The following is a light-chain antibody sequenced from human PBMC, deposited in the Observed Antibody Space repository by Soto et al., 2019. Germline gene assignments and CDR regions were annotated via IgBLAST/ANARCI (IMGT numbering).Light chain of an antibody. J-gene: IGLJ3*02. CDR3: SSYTTSNTLV. CDR1: SSDVDHYNY. CDR2: EVS. Sequence: QSALTQPASVSGSPGQSITISCTGTSSDVDHYNYVSWYQQHPGKAPKLIIYEVSNRPSGVSNRFSGSKSGNTASLTISGLQAEDEGDYYCSSYTTSNTLVVGGGTKLTVL. V-gene: IGLV2-14*01.